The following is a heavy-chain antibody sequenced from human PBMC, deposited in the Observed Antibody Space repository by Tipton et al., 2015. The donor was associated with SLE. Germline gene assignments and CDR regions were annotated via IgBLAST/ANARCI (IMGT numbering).Heavy chain of an antibody. CDR1: GGSISSGSYY. V-gene: IGHV4-61*02. D-gene: IGHD2-21*01. CDR2: FYSTGST. CDR3: ASKLGIGEFDP. Sequence: TLSLTCNVSGGSISSGSYYWSWIRQPAGKGLEWIGRFYSTGSTSYNPSLKSRVTISVDTSKNQFSLKLSSVTAADTAVYYCASKLGIGEFDPWGQGTLVTVSS. J-gene: IGHJ5*02.